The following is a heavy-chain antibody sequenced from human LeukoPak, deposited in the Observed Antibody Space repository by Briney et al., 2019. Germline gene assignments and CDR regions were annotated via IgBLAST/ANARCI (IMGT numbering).Heavy chain of an antibody. CDR3: AELGITMIGGV. J-gene: IGHJ6*04. V-gene: IGHV3-48*03. CDR1: GFTFSSYE. D-gene: IGHD3-10*02. CDR2: ITGSGTTI. Sequence: GGSLRLSCAASGFTFSSYEMNWVRQAPGKGLEWVSYITGSGTTIYYADSVKGRFTISRDNAKNSLYLQMNSLRAEDTAVYYCAELGITMIGGVWGKGTTVTISS.